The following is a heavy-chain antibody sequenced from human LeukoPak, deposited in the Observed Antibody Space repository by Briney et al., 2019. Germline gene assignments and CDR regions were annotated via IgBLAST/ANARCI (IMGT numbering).Heavy chain of an antibody. CDR3: AKDTAMVLEGDYFDY. CDR2: ISWNSGTI. V-gene: IGHV3-9*01. CDR1: GFTFDDYA. D-gene: IGHD5-18*01. Sequence: PGRSQRLSCAASGFTFDDYAMHWVRQAPGKGLEWVSGISWNSGTIDYADSVKGRFTISRDNAKNSLYLQMNSLRAEDTALYYCAKDTAMVLEGDYFDYWGQGTLVTVSS. J-gene: IGHJ4*02.